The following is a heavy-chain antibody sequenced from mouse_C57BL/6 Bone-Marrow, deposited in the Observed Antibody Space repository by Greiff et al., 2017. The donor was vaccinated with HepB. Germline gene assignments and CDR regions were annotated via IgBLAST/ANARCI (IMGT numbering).Heavy chain of an antibody. CDR1: GYTFTSYW. CDR3: ARAITTVADWYFDV. V-gene: IGHV1-59*01. J-gene: IGHJ1*03. Sequence: QVQLKQPGAELVRPGTSVKLSCKASGYTFTSYWMHWVKQRPGQGLEWIGVIDPSDSYTNYNQKFKGKATLTVDTSSSTAYMQLSSLTSEDSAVYYCARAITTVADWYFDVWGTGTTVTVSS. D-gene: IGHD1-1*01. CDR2: IDPSDSYT.